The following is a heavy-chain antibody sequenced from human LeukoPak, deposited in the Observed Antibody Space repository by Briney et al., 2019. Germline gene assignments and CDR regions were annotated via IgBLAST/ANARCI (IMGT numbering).Heavy chain of an antibody. CDR3: ARGPWSQEGNNWFDP. CDR2: INHSGST. Sequence: SETLSLTCAVYGGSFSGYYWSWIRQPPGKGLEWIGEINHSGSTNYNPSLKSRVTISVDKSKNQFSLKLSSVTAADTAVYYCARGPWSQEGNNWFDPWGQGTLVTVSS. V-gene: IGHV4-34*01. J-gene: IGHJ5*02. CDR1: GGSFSGYY. D-gene: IGHD3-10*01.